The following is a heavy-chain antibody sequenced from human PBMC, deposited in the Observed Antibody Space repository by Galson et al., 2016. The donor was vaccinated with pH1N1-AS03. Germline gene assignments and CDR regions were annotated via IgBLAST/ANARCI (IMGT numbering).Heavy chain of an antibody. V-gene: IGHV4-59*01. Sequence: ETLSLTCAVSGGSIRSYYWNWIRQSPGEEMEWIGYIYNGGSTNYNPSLNNRVTISLDKSKNQIFLRLSSVTTSDTAVYYCARGNYGDYGGADWGQGTLVIVPS. D-gene: IGHD4-17*01. CDR1: GGSIRSYY. CDR3: ARGNYGDYGGAD. CDR2: IYNGGST. J-gene: IGHJ1*01.